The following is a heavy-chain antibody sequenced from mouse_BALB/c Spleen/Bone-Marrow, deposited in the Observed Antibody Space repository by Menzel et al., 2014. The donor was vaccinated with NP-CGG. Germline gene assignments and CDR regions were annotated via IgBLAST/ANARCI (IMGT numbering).Heavy chain of an antibody. CDR2: INPYNDGT. V-gene: IGHV1-14*01. D-gene: IGHD2-2*01. CDR3: ARVYYGYDGTSSWFAY. CDR1: GYTFXNYV. Sequence: EVKLQESGPELVKPGASVKMSCKASGYTFXNYVTHWVKQKPGQGPEWIGYINPYNDGTKYNEKFKGKATLTSDKSSSTAYMDLSSLTSEDSAVYYCARVYYGYDGTSSWFAYWGQGTLVTVSA. J-gene: IGHJ3*01.